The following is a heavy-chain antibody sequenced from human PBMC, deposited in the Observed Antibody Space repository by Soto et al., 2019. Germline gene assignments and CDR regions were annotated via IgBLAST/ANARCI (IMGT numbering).Heavy chain of an antibody. J-gene: IGHJ4*02. Sequence: SETLSLTCAVYGGSFSGYYWSWIRQPPGKGREWIGEINHSGSTNYNPSLKSRVTISVDTSKNQFSLKLSSVTAADTAVYYCARVEYYYDSSGYQTNDYWGQGTLVTFSS. D-gene: IGHD3-22*01. CDR2: INHSGST. CDR3: ARVEYYYDSSGYQTNDY. V-gene: IGHV4-34*01. CDR1: GGSFSGYY.